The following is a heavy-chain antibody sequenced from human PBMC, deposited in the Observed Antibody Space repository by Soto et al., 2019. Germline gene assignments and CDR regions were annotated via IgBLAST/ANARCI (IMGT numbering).Heavy chain of an antibody. CDR3: AKAPRWYGTGSGYFDD. CDR1: GFTFSNFA. V-gene: IGHV3-23*01. J-gene: IGHJ4*02. Sequence: GGSLRLSCAASGFTFSNFAMSWVRQAPGKGLEWVSTISGGGDRPYYADSVRGRFTISRDNSKDTLYVQMNRLRAEDTAVYYCAKAPRWYGTGSGYFDDWGQGILVTVSS. CDR2: ISGGGDRP. D-gene: IGHD3-10*01.